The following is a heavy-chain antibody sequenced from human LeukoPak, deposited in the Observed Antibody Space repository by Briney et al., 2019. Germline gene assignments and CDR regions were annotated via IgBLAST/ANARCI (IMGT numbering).Heavy chain of an antibody. J-gene: IGHJ4*02. CDR2: ITPFNGNT. CDR3: AISLYDSSGYYYSPFDY. V-gene: IGHV1-45*02. D-gene: IGHD3-22*01. CDR1: GYTFTYRY. Sequence: GASVKVSCKASGYTFTYRYLHWVRQAPGQALEWMGWITPFNGNTNYAQKSQDRVTITRDRSMSTAYTELSSLRSEDTAMYYCAISLYDSSGYYYSPFDYWGQGTLVTVSS.